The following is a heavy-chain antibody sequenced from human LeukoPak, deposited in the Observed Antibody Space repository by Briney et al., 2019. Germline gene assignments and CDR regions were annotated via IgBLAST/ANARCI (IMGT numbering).Heavy chain of an antibody. CDR3: ARDPGQYCSSTSCYVY. V-gene: IGHV3-21*01. Sequence: GGSLRLSCAASGFTFSSYSTNWVRQAPGKGLEWVSSISSSSSYIYYADSVKGRFTISRDNAKNSLYLQMNSLRAEDTAVYYCARDPGQYCSSTSCYVYWGQGTLVTVSS. D-gene: IGHD2-2*01. J-gene: IGHJ4*02. CDR1: GFTFSSYS. CDR2: ISSSSSYI.